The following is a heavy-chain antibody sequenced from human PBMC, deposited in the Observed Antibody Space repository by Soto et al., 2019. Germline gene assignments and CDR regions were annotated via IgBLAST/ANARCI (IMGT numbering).Heavy chain of an antibody. CDR3: ARAMTPHTGGEFDY. CDR1: GFTFSNYW. J-gene: IGHJ4*02. CDR2: INPDGSST. D-gene: IGHD3-16*01. V-gene: IGHV3-74*01. Sequence: EVQLVESGGGLVQPGGSLRLSCVASGFTFSNYWMHWVRQAPGKGLVWVSRINPDGSSTTYAESVKGRITISRDNAKNTVYLQMNSLRDEDTAVYYCARAMTPHTGGEFDYWGQGTLVTVSS.